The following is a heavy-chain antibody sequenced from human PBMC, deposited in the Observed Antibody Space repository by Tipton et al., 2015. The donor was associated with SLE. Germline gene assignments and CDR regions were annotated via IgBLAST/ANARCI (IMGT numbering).Heavy chain of an antibody. CDR2: ISGRGDRT. D-gene: IGHD3-16*02. V-gene: IGHV3-23*01. CDR3: AKTQSMVTFGGVIVVGGVDY. Sequence: GSLRLSCAASGFIFSNCAMGWVRQTPGKGLEWVSVISGRGDRTYDADSVKGRFTISRDNSKDTLYLQMNSLGVEDTAVYYCAKTQSMVTFGGVIVVGGVDYWGQGKLVTVSS. CDR1: GFIFSNCA. J-gene: IGHJ4*02.